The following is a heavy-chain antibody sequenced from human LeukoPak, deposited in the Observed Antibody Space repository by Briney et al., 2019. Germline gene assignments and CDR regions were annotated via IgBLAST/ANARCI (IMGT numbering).Heavy chain of an antibody. CDR1: GGSISNYY. D-gene: IGHD1-1*01. V-gene: IGHV4-39*06. CDR2: IYYSGST. Sequence: PSETLSLTCTVSGGSISNYYWGWIRQPPGEGLEWIGNIYYSGSTYYNSSLQSRVTISVHMSNNQFALKLSSVTAADTAVYYCTRATGAGLIGYWGQGTLVTVSS. J-gene: IGHJ4*02. CDR3: TRATGAGLIGY.